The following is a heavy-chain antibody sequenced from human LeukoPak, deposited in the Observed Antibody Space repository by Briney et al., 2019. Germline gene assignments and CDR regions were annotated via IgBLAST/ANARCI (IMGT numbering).Heavy chain of an antibody. Sequence: GGSLRLSCAASGFTFDDYAMHWVRHAPGKGLEWVSGISWNSGSIGYADSVKGRFTISRDNAKNSLYLQMNSLRAEDTALYYCATRAAPRVFDHWGQGVLVTVSS. J-gene: IGHJ4*02. CDR1: GFTFDDYA. CDR2: ISWNSGSI. V-gene: IGHV3-9*01. CDR3: ATRAAPRVFDH. D-gene: IGHD4-11*01.